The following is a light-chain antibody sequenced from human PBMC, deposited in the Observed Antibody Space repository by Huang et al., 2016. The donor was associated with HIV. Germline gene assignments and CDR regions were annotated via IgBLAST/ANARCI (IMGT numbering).Light chain of an antibody. Sequence: IVLTQSPATLSLSPGDRATLSCRARQSASSYLDWYHQKPGQAPRLLIYDASNRATGIPARFSGSGSGTDVTLTISSLEPEDFAVYYCQQRSNWPPTFGGGTKVEIK. CDR1: QSASSY. CDR3: QQRSNWPPT. V-gene: IGKV3-11*01. J-gene: IGKJ4*01. CDR2: DAS.